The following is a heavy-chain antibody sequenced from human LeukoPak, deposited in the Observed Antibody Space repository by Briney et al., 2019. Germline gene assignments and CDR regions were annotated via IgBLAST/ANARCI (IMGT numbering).Heavy chain of an antibody. D-gene: IGHD3-10*01. CDR2: LDPVDLET. V-gene: IGHV1-24*01. CDR1: GYTLTKLS. Sequence: ASVKVSCKISGYTLTKLSMHWVRQAPGKGPEWMGGLDPVDLETVYAEKFQGRVTMTEDTSTDTAYMELTSLRSEDTAVYYCATAAVARGVIMTGDAFDIWGQGTMVTVSS. J-gene: IGHJ3*02. CDR3: ATAAVARGVIMTGDAFDI.